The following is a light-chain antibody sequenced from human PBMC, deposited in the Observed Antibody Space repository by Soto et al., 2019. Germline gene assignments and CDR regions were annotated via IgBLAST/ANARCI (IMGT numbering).Light chain of an antibody. CDR1: QRVSTY. CDR2: ATS. J-gene: IGKJ1*01. V-gene: IGKV1-39*01. CDR3: HQTYSTPPT. Sequence: DIQMTQSPSSLSASVGDRVTITCRASQRVSTYLNWFQQRPGKAPKLLMYATSTLESGVPSRFSGRASKTNFTLTISSLQPEDFATYYCHQTYSTPPTFGQGTKVEIK.